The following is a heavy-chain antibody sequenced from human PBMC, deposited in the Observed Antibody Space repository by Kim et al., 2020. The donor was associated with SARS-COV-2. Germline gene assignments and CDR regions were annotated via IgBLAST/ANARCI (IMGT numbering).Heavy chain of an antibody. J-gene: IGHJ6*02. V-gene: IGHV3-30*02. Sequence: DSVKGRFTISSDNAKHTLYLQMNSLRAEDTAVYYCAIVTQTPELYYGMDVWGQGTTVTVSS. CDR3: AIVTQTPELYYGMDV. D-gene: IGHD1-7*01.